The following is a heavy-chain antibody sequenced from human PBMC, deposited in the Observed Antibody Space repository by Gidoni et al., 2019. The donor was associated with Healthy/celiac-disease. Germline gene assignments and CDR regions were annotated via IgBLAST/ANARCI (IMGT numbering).Heavy chain of an antibody. Sequence: QVQLVEAGGGVVQPGRSLRLPCAASGFTFSSYGMHWVRQAPGKGLEWVAVIWYDGSNKYYADSVKGRFTISRDNSKNTLYLQMNSLRAEDTAVYYCARDQEDIVVPGRYGMDVWGQGTTVTVSS. D-gene: IGHD2-2*01. CDR2: IWYDGSNK. CDR1: GFTFSSYG. V-gene: IGHV3-33*01. J-gene: IGHJ6*02. CDR3: ARDQEDIVVPGRYGMDV.